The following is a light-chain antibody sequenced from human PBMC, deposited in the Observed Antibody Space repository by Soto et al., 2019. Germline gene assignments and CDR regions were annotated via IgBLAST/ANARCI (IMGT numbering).Light chain of an antibody. Sequence: EIVVTQSPSTLSLSPGERATLSCRASQSVSSYLAWYQQKPGQAPRLLIYDASTRAPGIPARFSGSGSGTDFTLTISSIVHEDFAVYYCQQRSNWQGATFGGGTKVEIK. CDR3: QQRSNWQGAT. CDR2: DAS. V-gene: IGKV3-11*01. CDR1: QSVSSY. J-gene: IGKJ4*01.